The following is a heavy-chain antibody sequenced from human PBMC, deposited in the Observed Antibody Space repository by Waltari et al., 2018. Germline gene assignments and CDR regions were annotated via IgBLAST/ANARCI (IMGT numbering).Heavy chain of an antibody. CDR1: GFTFSSYE. CDR2: FSSIGSTI. D-gene: IGHD5-18*01. Sequence: EVQLVESGGGLVQPGGSLRLSCAASGFTFSSYEMNWVRQAPGKGLEGVSYFSSIGSTIYYADAVKALFTIPGDNAKHSLYLQMNSLRAEDTAVYYCARGGDTAMVILSDYWGQGTLVTVSS. J-gene: IGHJ4*02. CDR3: ARGGDTAMVILSDY. V-gene: IGHV3-48*03.